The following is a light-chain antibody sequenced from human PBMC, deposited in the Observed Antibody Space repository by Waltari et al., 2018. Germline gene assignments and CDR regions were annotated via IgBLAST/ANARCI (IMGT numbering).Light chain of an antibody. Sequence: QTVVTQEPSLTVSPGGTVTLTCASSTGAVTSGYYPNWFQQKPGQAPRALIYSTSNKHPWTPARFSGSLLEGKAALTLSGVQPEDEAEYYCLLWGVFGGGTKLTVL. CDR1: TGAVTSGYY. V-gene: IGLV7-43*01. CDR3: LLWGV. CDR2: STS. J-gene: IGLJ2*01.